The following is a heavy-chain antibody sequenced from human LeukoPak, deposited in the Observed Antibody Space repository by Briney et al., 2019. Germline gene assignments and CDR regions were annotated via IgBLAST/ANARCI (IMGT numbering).Heavy chain of an antibody. D-gene: IGHD5-18*01. CDR3: AKPRGRYSQNWYFDL. CDR2: ISGSGGST. J-gene: IGHJ2*01. CDR1: GFTFSSYA. Sequence: GGSLRLSCAASGFTFSSYAMSWVRQAPGKGLEWVSAISGSGGSTYYADSVKGRFTISRDNSKNTLYLQMNSPRAEDTAVYYCAKPRGRYSQNWYFDLWGRGTLVTVSS. V-gene: IGHV3-23*01.